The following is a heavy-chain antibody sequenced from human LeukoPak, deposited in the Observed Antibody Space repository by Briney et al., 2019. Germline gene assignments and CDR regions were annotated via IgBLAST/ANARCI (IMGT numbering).Heavy chain of an antibody. Sequence: GGSLRLSCVASGFTFSSYAMHWVRQAPGKGLEWVAVISDDGSNKYYADSVKGRFTISRDNAKNTLYLQMNSLRAEDTAVYYCARDAVDTANAVWGQGTTVTVSS. D-gene: IGHD5-18*01. CDR1: GFTFSSYA. V-gene: IGHV3-30*04. CDR2: ISDDGSNK. CDR3: ARDAVDTANAV. J-gene: IGHJ6*02.